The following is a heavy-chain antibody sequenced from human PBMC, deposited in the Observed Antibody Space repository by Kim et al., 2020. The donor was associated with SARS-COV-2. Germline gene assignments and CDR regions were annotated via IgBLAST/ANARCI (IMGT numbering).Heavy chain of an antibody. CDR1: GGTFSSYA. CDR2: SIPIFGTA. Sequence: SVKVSCKASGGTFSSYAISWVRQAPGQGLEWMGVSIPIFGTANYAQKFQGRVTITADESTSTAYMELSSLRSEDTAVYYCARGASTMVQGVIIDYYYGMDVWGQGTTVTVSS. D-gene: IGHD3-10*01. CDR3: ARGASTMVQGVIIDYYYGMDV. J-gene: IGHJ6*02. V-gene: IGHV1-69*13.